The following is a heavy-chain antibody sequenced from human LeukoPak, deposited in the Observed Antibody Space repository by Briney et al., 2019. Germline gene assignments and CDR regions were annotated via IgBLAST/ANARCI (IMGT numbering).Heavy chain of an antibody. D-gene: IGHD5-24*01. V-gene: IGHV4-4*07. CDR1: GGSISSYY. J-gene: IGHJ4*02. CDR3: ARGGLGMATITDYFDY. Sequence: SETLSLTCTVSGGSISSYYWSWIRQPAGKGLEWIGRIYTSGSTNYNPSLKSRVTMSVDTSKNQFSLKLSSVTAADTAVYYCARGGLGMATITDYFDYWGQGTLVTVSS. CDR2: IYTSGST.